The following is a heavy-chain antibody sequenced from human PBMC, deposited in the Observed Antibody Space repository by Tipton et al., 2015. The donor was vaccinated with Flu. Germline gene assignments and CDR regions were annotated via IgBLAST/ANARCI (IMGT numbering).Heavy chain of an antibody. V-gene: IGHV1-18*01. CDR2: ISVYNGNT. Sequence: QSGAEVKKPGASVKVSCKASGYTLTSSSVSWVRQAPGQGLEWMGWISVYNGNTKFAQKVQGRVPMTTDTITSTAYMELRSLRFDDTAVYYCVRAAGLLGPFDIWGQGTMVTVSS. CDR1: GYTLTSSS. J-gene: IGHJ3*02. D-gene: IGHD2-8*02. CDR3: VRAAGLLGPFDI.